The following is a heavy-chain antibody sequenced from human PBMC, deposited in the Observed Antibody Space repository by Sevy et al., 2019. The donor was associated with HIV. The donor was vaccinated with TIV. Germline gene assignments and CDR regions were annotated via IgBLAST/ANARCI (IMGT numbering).Heavy chain of an antibody. V-gene: IGHV3-23*01. D-gene: IGHD1-7*01. CDR2: LSGNGGST. CDR1: GFTFSSYA. CDR3: AKDRIWELGDAFDI. Sequence: GGSLRLSCAASGFTFSSYAMSWVRQAPGKGLEWVSGLSGNGGSTNYADSVKGRFALSRDNSKITLYLQMNNLRAEDTAIYFCAKDRIWELGDAFDIWGQGTMVTVSS. J-gene: IGHJ3*02.